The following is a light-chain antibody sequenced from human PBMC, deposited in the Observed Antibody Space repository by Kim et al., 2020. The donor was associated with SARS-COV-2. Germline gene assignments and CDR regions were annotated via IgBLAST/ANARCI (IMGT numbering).Light chain of an antibody. CDR3: SSIAGVAIWV. CDR2: GVR. CDR1: RMDVGNFNL. V-gene: IGLV2-23*02. J-gene: IGLJ3*02. Sequence: GQWIPFSGTGSRMDVGNFNLFSWYHRYPGKAPNLIFNGVRRRPPGVFDRFSASKSANPAPLTILGLQAEEEADYSGSSIAGVAIWVFGGGTQLTVL.